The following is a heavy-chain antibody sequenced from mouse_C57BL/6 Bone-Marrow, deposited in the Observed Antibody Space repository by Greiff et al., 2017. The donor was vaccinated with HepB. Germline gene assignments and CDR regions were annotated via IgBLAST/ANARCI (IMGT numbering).Heavy chain of an antibody. CDR3: AREGAPITTVVAQNYFDY. Sequence: VQLQQSGAELVKPGASVKLSCKASGYTFTSYWMHWVKQRPGRGLEWIGRIDPNSGGTKYNEKFKSKATLTVDKPSSTAYMQLSSLTSEDSAVYYCAREGAPITTVVAQNYFDYWGQGTTLTVSS. CDR2: IDPNSGGT. D-gene: IGHD1-1*01. J-gene: IGHJ2*01. CDR1: GYTFTSYW. V-gene: IGHV1-72*01.